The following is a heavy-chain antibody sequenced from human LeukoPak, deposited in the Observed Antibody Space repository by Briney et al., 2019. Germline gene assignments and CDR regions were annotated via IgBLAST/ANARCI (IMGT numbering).Heavy chain of an antibody. D-gene: IGHD3-10*01. CDR2: IYYSGST. Sequence: SETLSLTCTVSGGSISSYYWSWIRQPPGKGLEWIGYIYYSGSTNYNPSLKSRVTISVDTSKNQFSLKLNSVTAADTAVYYCARTSRTLMVRGWYYFDYWGQGTLVTVSS. CDR1: GGSISSYY. J-gene: IGHJ4*02. CDR3: ARTSRTLMVRGWYYFDY. V-gene: IGHV4-59*08.